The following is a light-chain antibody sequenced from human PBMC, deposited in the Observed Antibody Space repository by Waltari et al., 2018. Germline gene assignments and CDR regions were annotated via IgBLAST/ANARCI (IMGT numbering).Light chain of an antibody. CDR1: SIDVGTYNL. CDR2: EFT. V-gene: IGLV2-23*02. Sequence: QSGLAQPASASGSPGQSITIPCTATSIDVGTYNLVSWYPQRPGKAPTLLIYEFTKRAPGTSDRFSASKSGNTASLSISGLQAQEDEADYYCCSYVGLGTYVFGTGTKVTV. J-gene: IGLJ1*01. CDR3: CSYVGLGTYV.